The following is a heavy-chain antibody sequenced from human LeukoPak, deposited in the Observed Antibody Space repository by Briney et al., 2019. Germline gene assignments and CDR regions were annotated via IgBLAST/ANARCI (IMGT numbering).Heavy chain of an antibody. D-gene: IGHD2-15*01. CDR2: ISGGGDST. CDR3: AKDIERLVVVAATPDY. J-gene: IGHJ4*02. CDR1: GFTFSSSG. V-gene: IGHV3-23*01. Sequence: GGSLRLSCAASGFTFSSSGMGWVRQAPGKGLEWVSLISGGGDSTYYTDSVKGRFTISRDNSKNTLYLQMNSLRAEDTALYYCAKDIERLVVVAATPDYWGQGTLVTVSS.